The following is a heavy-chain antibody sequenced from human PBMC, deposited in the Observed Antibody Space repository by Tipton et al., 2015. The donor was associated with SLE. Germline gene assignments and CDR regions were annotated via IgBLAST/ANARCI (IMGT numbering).Heavy chain of an antibody. D-gene: IGHD1-1*01. CDR2: IYSGGST. CDR1: GFTFSSYA. V-gene: IGHV3-23*03. Sequence: SLRLSCAASGFTFSSYAMSWVRQAPGKGLEWVSVIYSGGSTYYADSVKGRFTISRDNSKNTLYLQMNSLRAEDTAVYYCAKGAGATTGYFDYWGQGSPVTVSS. J-gene: IGHJ4*02. CDR3: AKGAGATTGYFDY.